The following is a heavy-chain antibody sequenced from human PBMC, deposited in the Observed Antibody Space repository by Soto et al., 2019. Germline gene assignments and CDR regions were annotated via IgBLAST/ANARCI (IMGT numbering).Heavy chain of an antibody. V-gene: IGHV3-30*18. CDR3: AKGGKSYDSTSELGI. J-gene: IGHJ3*02. D-gene: IGHD3-22*01. CDR1: GFTFSSYG. Sequence: GGSLRLSCAASGFTFSSYGMHWVRQAPGKGLEWVAVISYDGSNKYYADSVKGRFTISRDNSKNTLYLQMNSLRAEDTAVYYCAKGGKSYDSTSELGIWGQGTMVTVSS. CDR2: ISYDGSNK.